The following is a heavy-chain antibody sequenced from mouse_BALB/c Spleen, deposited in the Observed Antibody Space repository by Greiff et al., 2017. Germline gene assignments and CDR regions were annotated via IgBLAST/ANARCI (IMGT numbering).Heavy chain of an antibody. D-gene: IGHD1-1*01. V-gene: IGHV14-3*02. Sequence: EVQVVESGAELVKPGASVKLSCTASGFNIKDTYMHWVKQRPEQGLEWIGRIDPANGNTKYDPKFQGKATITADTSSNTAYLQLSSLTSEDTAVYYCARTYGSSYGYALDYWGQGTSVTVSA. CDR1: GFNIKDTY. J-gene: IGHJ4*01. CDR2: IDPANGNT. CDR3: ARTYGSSYGYALDY.